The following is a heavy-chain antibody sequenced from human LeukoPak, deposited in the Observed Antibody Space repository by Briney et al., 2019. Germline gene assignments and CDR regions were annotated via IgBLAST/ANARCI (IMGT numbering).Heavy chain of an antibody. CDR3: AKSNVDDFWIGYDY. D-gene: IGHD3-3*01. CDR1: GFTFSSYA. Sequence: PGGSLRLSCAASGFTFSSYAMTGVRQAPGKGLEWVSIIGGSGDSPYYADSVKGRFTISRDNSKNTLFLQMNSLRAEDTALYYCAKSNVDDFWIGYDYWGQGTLVTVSS. J-gene: IGHJ4*02. V-gene: IGHV3-23*01. CDR2: IGGSGDSP.